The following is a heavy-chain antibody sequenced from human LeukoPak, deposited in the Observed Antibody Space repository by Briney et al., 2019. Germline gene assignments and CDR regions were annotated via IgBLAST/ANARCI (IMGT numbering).Heavy chain of an antibody. CDR1: GDSISSGDYY. CDR2: ISSSGST. V-gene: IGHV4-61*02. J-gene: IGHJ4*02. CDR3: ARGGDGSSTSCCFDY. D-gene: IGHD2-2*01. Sequence: SETLSLTCTVSGDSISSGDYYWSWIRQPAGKGLEWIGRISSSGSTNYNPSLKSRVTISVDTSKNQFSLKLSSVTAADTAVYYCARGGDGSSTSCCFDYWGQGTLVTVSS.